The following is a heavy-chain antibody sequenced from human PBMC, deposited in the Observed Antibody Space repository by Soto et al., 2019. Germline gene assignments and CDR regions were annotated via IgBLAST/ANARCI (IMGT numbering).Heavy chain of an antibody. CDR2: ISAYNGNT. J-gene: IGHJ4*02. CDR1: GYSFTSYG. CDR3: ARDYYDSSGPSFDY. D-gene: IGHD3-22*01. V-gene: IGHV1-18*01. Sequence: ASVKVSCKASGYSFTSYGISWVRQAPGQGLEWMGWISAYNGNTNYAQKLQGRVTMTTDTSTSTAYMELRSLRSDDTAVYYCARDYYDSSGPSFDYWGQGTLVTVSS.